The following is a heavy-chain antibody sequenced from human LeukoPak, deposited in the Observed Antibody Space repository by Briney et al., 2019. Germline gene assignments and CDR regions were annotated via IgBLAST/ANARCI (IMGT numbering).Heavy chain of an antibody. Sequence: GGSLRLSCAASGFTFSSYGMHWGRQAPGKGLEWVAVIWYDGSNKYYADSVKGRFTISRDNSKNTLYLQMNSLRAEDTAVYYCARDRGDTAIWLYQWFFDYWGQGTLVTVSS. CDR2: IWYDGSNK. D-gene: IGHD5-18*01. CDR1: GFTFSSYG. J-gene: IGHJ4*02. V-gene: IGHV3-33*01. CDR3: ARDRGDTAIWLYQWFFDY.